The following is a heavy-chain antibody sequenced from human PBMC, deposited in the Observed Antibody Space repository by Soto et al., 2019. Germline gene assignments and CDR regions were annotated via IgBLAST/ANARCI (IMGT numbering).Heavy chain of an antibody. CDR2: IYYSGST. D-gene: IGHD3-10*01. V-gene: IGHV4-59*01. CDR1: GGSISSYY. Sequence: SETLSLTCTVSGGSISSYYWSWIRQPPGKGLEWIGYIYYSGSTNYNPSLKSRVTISVDTSKNQFSLKLSSVTAADTAVYYCARDAYGSGSYYNYESNWFDPWGQGTLVTVSS. J-gene: IGHJ5*02. CDR3: ARDAYGSGSYYNYESNWFDP.